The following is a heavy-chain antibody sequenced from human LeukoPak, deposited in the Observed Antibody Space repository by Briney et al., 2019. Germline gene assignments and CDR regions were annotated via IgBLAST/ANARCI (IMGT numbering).Heavy chain of an antibody. CDR2: IYYSGST. V-gene: IGHV4-39*07. CDR3: ARIRGYNWNYGDY. Sequence: ASETLSLTCTVSGGSISSSSYYWGWIRQPPGKGLEWIGSIYYSGSTYYNPSLKSRVTISVDTSKNQFSLKLSSVTAADTAVYYCARIRGYNWNYGDYWGQGTLVTVSS. CDR1: GGSISSSSYY. J-gene: IGHJ4*02. D-gene: IGHD1-7*01.